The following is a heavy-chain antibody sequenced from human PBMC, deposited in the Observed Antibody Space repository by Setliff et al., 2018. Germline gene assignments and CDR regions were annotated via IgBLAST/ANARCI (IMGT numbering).Heavy chain of an antibody. CDR2: ISSSSSTI. V-gene: IGHV3-48*01. Sequence: GGSLRLSCAASGFTFSSYSMNWVRQAPGKGLEWVSYISSSSSTIYYADSVKGRFTISRDNAKNSLYLQMNSLRAEDTAVYYCASRGYSYDDAFDIWGQGTMVTVSS. J-gene: IGHJ3*02. CDR1: GFTFSSYS. CDR3: ASRGYSYDDAFDI. D-gene: IGHD5-18*01.